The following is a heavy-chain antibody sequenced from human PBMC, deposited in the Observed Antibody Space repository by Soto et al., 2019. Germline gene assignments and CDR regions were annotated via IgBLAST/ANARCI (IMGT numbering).Heavy chain of an antibody. V-gene: IGHV4-34*01. CDR1: VGSFSGYF. D-gene: IGHD2-2*02. Sequence: ETLSLTCAVYVGSFSGYFWSWIRQPPGKGLEWIGEINHSGSTNYSPSLKSRVTISVDTSKNQFSLKLSSVTAADTAVYYCARGRHQLLYGTYYYYMDVWGKGTTVTVSS. J-gene: IGHJ6*03. CDR2: INHSGST. CDR3: ARGRHQLLYGTYYYYMDV.